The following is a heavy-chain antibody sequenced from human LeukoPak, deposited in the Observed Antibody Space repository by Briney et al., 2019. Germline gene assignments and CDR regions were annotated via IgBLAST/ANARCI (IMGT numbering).Heavy chain of an antibody. CDR3: AIDFQGYSYYDILTAIDY. Sequence: GGSLRLSCAASGFTFDDYGMSWVRQAPGKGLEWVSGINWNGGSTGYADSVKGRFTISRDNAKNSLYLQMNSLRAEDTALYYCAIDFQGYSYYDILTAIDYWGQGTLVTVSS. CDR2: INWNGGST. J-gene: IGHJ4*02. CDR1: GFTFDDYG. D-gene: IGHD3-9*01. V-gene: IGHV3-20*04.